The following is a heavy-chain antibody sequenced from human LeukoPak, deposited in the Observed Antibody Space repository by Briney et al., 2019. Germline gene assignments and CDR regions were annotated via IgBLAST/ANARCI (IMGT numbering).Heavy chain of an antibody. CDR1: GYTFTSYD. D-gene: IGHD7-27*01. V-gene: IGHV1-8*01. Sequence: ASVKVSCKASGYTFTSYDFNWVRQATGQRPEWMGWMSPNSGDTGYAQKFQDKVTMTRNTSISTAYMELSSLRSDDTAVYYCARGPPNWGYDYWGPGTLVTVSS. CDR2: MSPNSGDT. CDR3: ARGPPNWGYDY. J-gene: IGHJ4*02.